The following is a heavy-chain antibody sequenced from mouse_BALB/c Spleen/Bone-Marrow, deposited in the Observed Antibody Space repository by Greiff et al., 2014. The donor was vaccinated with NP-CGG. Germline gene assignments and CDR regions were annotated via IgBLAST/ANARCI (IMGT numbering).Heavy chain of an antibody. J-gene: IGHJ1*01. CDR3: ARKVRRYFDV. V-gene: IGHV1-63*02. CDR2: IYPGGGYT. Sequence: QVQLKESGAELVRPGTSVKISCKASGYTFTNYWLGWVKQRPGHGLEWIGDIYPGGGYTNYNEKFKGKATLTADTSSSTAYMQLSSRTSEDSAVYFCARKVRRYFDVWGAGTTVTVSS. D-gene: IGHD2-14*01. CDR1: GYTFTNYW.